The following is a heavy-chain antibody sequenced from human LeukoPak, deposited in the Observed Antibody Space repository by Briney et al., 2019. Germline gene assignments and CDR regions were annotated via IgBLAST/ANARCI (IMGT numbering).Heavy chain of an antibody. Sequence: GGSLRLSCAASGFNFSDYSMNWVRQAPGKGLEWVSYISSSGKTIYYADSVKGRFTISSDNAKNSLYLQMNSLRGEDAAMYYCARMSGVWIFDYWGQGTLVTVSS. V-gene: IGHV3-48*04. CDR3: ARMSGVWIFDY. CDR1: GFNFSDYS. CDR2: ISSSGKTI. D-gene: IGHD5/OR15-5a*01. J-gene: IGHJ4*02.